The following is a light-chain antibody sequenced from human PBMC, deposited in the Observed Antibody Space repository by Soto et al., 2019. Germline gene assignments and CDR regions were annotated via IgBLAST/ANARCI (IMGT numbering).Light chain of an antibody. CDR1: SSDVGGYNY. CDR2: EVN. V-gene: IGLV2-8*01. J-gene: IGLJ1*01. Sequence: QSALTQPPSASGSPGQSVAISCTGTSSDVGGYNYVSWYQQHPGKAPKLMIYEVNKRPSGVPDRFSGSKSGNTASLTVSGLQAEYEADYYCSSYAGSSNVFXTGTKGTVL. CDR3: SSYAGSSNV.